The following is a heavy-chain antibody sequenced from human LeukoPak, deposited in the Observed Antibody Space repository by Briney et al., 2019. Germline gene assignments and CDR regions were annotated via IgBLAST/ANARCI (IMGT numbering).Heavy chain of an antibody. CDR2: IYYSGST. J-gene: IGHJ4*02. CDR1: GGSISSYY. D-gene: IGHD5-18*01. CDR3: ARARGYSYGYPFDY. Sequence: SETLSLTCTVSGGSISSYYWSWIRQPPGKGLEWIGYIYYSGSTNYNPSLKSRVTISVDTSKNQFSLKLSSVTAADTAVYYCARARGYSYGYPFDYWGQGTLVTVSS. V-gene: IGHV4-59*12.